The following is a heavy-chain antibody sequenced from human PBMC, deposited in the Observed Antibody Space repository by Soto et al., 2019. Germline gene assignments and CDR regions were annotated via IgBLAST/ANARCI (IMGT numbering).Heavy chain of an antibody. CDR2: INAGNGKT. Sequence: QVQLVQSGAEEKKPGASVKVSCKASGYTFTSYAMHWVRQAPGQRLEWMGWINAGNGKTKYSQKFQGRVTIARDTYASPDYMELSSLRSEDTAVYYCARVTGWYFPDYWGQGTLVTVSS. D-gene: IGHD6-19*01. CDR3: ARVTGWYFPDY. CDR1: GYTFTSYA. J-gene: IGHJ4*02. V-gene: IGHV1-3*05.